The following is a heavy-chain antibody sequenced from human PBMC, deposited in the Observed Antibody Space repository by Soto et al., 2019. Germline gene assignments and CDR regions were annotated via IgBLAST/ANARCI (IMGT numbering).Heavy chain of an antibody. CDR2: IIPIFGTA. CDR1: GGTFSSYA. D-gene: IGHD6-19*01. Sequence: QVQLVQSGAEVKKPGSSVKVSCKASGGTFSSYAISWVRQAPGQGLEWMGGIIPIFGTANYAQKFQGRATITADESTSTAYMELSSLRSEDTAVYYCASRGGGWYSWDYYYGMDVWGQGTTVTVSS. V-gene: IGHV1-69*01. J-gene: IGHJ6*02. CDR3: ASRGGGWYSWDYYYGMDV.